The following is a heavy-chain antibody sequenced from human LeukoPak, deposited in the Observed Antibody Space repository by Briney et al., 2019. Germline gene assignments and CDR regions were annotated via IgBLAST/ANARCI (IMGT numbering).Heavy chain of an antibody. Sequence: GGSLRLSCTASGFTFSSLAMTWVRQAPGKRLEWVSTIRSNGDTTYNADSVKGRFTISRDNSKNTLYLELNSLRVEDTATFYCAKGQELDDGVFDSWGQGTMVTVSS. CDR3: AKGQELDDGVFDS. V-gene: IGHV3-23*01. D-gene: IGHD1-1*01. CDR1: GFTFSSLA. J-gene: IGHJ4*02. CDR2: IRSNGDTT.